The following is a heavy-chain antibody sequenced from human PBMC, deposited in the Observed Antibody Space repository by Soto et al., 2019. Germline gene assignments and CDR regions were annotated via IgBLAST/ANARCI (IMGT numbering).Heavy chain of an antibody. V-gene: IGHV1-69*13. Sequence: GASVKVSCKASGGTFSSYAISWVRQAPGQGLEWMGGIIPIFGTANYAQKFQGRVTITADESTSTAYMELSSLRSEDTAVYYCARVPQYDSSGYYYLFDYWGQGTLVTVS. J-gene: IGHJ4*02. CDR1: GGTFSSYA. CDR2: IIPIFGTA. D-gene: IGHD3-22*01. CDR3: ARVPQYDSSGYYYLFDY.